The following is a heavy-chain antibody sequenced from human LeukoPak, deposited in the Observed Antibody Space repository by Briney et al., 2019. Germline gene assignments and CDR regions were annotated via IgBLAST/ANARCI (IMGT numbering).Heavy chain of an antibody. Sequence: GGPVRLSCGACGFPFDDYVVLWVREAPGKGVVGVSLNSGDGGSTYYANSVKGRFTISRDNSKNSLYLQMNSLRTEDTALYYCAKDIYGDYSDYMDVWGRGTTVTVTS. V-gene: IGHV3-43*02. D-gene: IGHD4-17*01. CDR1: GFPFDDYV. CDR2: NSGDGGST. CDR3: AKDIYGDYSDYMDV. J-gene: IGHJ6*03.